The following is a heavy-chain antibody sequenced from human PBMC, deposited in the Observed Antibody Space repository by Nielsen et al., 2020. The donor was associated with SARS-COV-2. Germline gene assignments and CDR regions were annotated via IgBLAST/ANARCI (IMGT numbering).Heavy chain of an antibody. CDR3: ARDPPKYSSSSEGDFDY. J-gene: IGHJ4*02. V-gene: IGHV6-1*01. CDR2: TYYRSKWYN. D-gene: IGHD6-6*01. CDR1: GDSVSSSSAA. Sequence: SQTLSLTCAISGDSVSSSSAAWNWIRQSPSRGLEWLGRTYYRSKWYNDYAVSVKSRITINPDTSKNQFSLHLNSVTPEDTAVYYCARDPPKYSSSSEGDFDYWGQGTLVTVSS.